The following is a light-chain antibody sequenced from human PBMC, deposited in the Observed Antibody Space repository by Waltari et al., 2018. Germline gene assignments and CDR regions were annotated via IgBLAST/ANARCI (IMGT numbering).Light chain of an antibody. CDR1: SSNIGSNT. CDR3: AAWDDSLNGSYV. Sequence: QSVLTQPPSASGTPGQRVTISCSGSSSNIGSNTVNWYQQLPGTAPKLLIYSNNQRPSGVPDRFSGSKSGTLASLAISGPQSEDEADYYCAAWDDSLNGSYVFGTGTKVTVL. CDR2: SNN. V-gene: IGLV1-44*01. J-gene: IGLJ1*01.